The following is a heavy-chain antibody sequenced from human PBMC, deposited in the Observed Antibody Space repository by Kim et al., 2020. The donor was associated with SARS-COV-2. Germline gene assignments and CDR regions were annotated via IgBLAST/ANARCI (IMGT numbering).Heavy chain of an antibody. CDR1: GFTFTSSA. CDR3: VAGYDSSGYPLQY. CDR2: IVVGSGNT. D-gene: IGHD3-22*01. J-gene: IGHJ1*01. V-gene: IGHV1-58*01. Sequence: SVKVSCKTSGFTFTSSAVQWVRQARGQRLEWIGWIVVGSGNTNYAQKFRERVTITRDMSTSTAYMELSSLRSEDTAVYYCVAGYDSSGYPLQYWGQGTLVTVSS.